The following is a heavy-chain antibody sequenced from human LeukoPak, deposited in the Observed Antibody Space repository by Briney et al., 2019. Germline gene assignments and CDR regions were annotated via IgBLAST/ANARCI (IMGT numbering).Heavy chain of an antibody. D-gene: IGHD5-24*01. V-gene: IGHV3-33*01. CDR2: IWYDGSNK. CDR3: ARVRSRWLQQEGPFDY. CDR1: GFTFSSYG. J-gene: IGHJ4*02. Sequence: TGRSLRLSCAASGFTFSSYGMHWVRQAPGKGLEWVAVIWYDGSNKYYADSVKGRFTISRDNSKNTLYLQMNSLRAEDTAVYYCARVRSRWLQQEGPFDYCGQGTLVTFSS.